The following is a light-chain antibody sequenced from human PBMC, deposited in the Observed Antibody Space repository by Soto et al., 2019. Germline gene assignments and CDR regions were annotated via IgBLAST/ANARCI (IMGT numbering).Light chain of an antibody. Sequence: DIQMTQSPSTLSASVGDRVTITCRASESIRGRLAWFQQKPGKGPELLISQASNVERGVPSRFSGSGSGADFTPTITSLQPDDFATYVCQQYYIYPWTFGQGTKVEIK. V-gene: IGKV1-5*03. CDR3: QQYYIYPWT. J-gene: IGKJ1*01. CDR2: QAS. CDR1: ESIRGR.